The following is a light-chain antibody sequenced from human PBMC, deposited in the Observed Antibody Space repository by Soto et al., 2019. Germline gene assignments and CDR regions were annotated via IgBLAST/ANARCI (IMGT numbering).Light chain of an antibody. J-gene: IGKJ5*01. Sequence: IQITPSPSSVFASVGDRVTNTCRASQGITNRLAWYQQKPGKAPKLLIYEASSLQSGVPSRISGSGSGTDFTLTISSLQPEDFATYYCQQANSFPITFGQGTRLEI. CDR3: QQANSFPIT. V-gene: IGKV1D-12*01. CDR1: QGITNR. CDR2: EAS.